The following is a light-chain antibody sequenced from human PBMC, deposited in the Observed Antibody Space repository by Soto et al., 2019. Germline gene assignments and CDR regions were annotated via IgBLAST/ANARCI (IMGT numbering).Light chain of an antibody. J-gene: IGLJ3*02. CDR2: EVS. CDR3: ASYAGSNLGV. V-gene: IGLV2-8*01. CDR1: SSDVGAYKY. Sequence: QSALTQPPSASGSPGQSVTISCTGTSSDVGAYKYVSWYQQYPGNPPKLMIYEVSRRPSGVTDRFSGSKAGNTAALTVSGLQAEDEAEYYCASYAGSNLGVFGGGTKLTVL.